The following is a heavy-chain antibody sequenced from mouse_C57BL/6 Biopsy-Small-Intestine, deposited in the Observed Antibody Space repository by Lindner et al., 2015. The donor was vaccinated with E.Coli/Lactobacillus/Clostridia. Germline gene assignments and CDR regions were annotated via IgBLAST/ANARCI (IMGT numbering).Heavy chain of an antibody. J-gene: IGHJ4*01. V-gene: IGHV1-81*01. D-gene: IGHD2-1*01. CDR1: GYTFTSYG. Sequence: VQLQESGAELARPGASVKLSCKASGYTFTSYGISWVKQRTGQGLEWIGEIYPRSGNTYHNEKFKGKATLTADKSSSTAYMELRSLTSEDSAVYFCARSGDGNYPHYAMDYWGHGTSVTVSS. CDR2: IYPRSGNT. CDR3: ARSGDGNYPHYAMDY.